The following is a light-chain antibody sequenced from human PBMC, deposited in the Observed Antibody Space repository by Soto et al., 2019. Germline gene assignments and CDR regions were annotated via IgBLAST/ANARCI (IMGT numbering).Light chain of an antibody. CDR1: TSNIGTNY. Sequence: QSVLTQPPSVSVAPGQKVTISCSGSTSNIGTNYVSWYQQLPGTAPKLLIYDNNNRPSGIPDRFSGSKSGTSATLGITGLQTGDEADYYCGTWDSSLSAGGVVFGGGTKLTVL. CDR3: GTWDSSLSAGGVV. CDR2: DNN. J-gene: IGLJ2*01. V-gene: IGLV1-51*01.